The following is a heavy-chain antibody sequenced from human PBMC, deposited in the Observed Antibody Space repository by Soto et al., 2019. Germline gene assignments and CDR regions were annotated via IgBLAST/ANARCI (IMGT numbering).Heavy chain of an antibody. J-gene: IGHJ6*02. V-gene: IGHV3-23*01. CDR2: IIDSGGST. CDR3: AKGRSYYYYYGVDV. Sequence: PWGSLRLSCAASGVTFSSCAMGWVRQGPGKGLEWVSDIIDSGGSTYYADSVKGRFTISRDNSKSTLYLQMNSLRAEDTALYYCAKGRSYYYYYGVDVWGQGTTVTVSS. CDR1: GVTFSSCA.